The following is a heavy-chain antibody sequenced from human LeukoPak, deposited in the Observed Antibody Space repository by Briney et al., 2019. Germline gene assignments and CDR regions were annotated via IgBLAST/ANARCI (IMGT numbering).Heavy chain of an antibody. CDR3: ARDRGYSSGSYYNVGSYYYYMDV. CDR2: INPNSGGT. Sequence: ASVKVSCKASGYTFTGYYMHWVRQAPGQGLEWMGWINPNSGGTNYVQKFQGRVTMTRDTSISTAYMELSRLRSDDTAVYYCARDRGYSSGSYYNVGSYYYYMDVWGKGTTVTISS. J-gene: IGHJ6*03. V-gene: IGHV1-2*02. CDR1: GYTFTGYY. D-gene: IGHD3-10*01.